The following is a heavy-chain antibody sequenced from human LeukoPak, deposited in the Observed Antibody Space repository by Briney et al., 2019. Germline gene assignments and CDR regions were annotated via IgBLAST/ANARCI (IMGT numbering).Heavy chain of an antibody. D-gene: IGHD4-17*01. Sequence: GGSLRLSCAASGFTFSSYGMHWVRQDPGKGLEGVAFIRYDGSNKYYAYSVKGRFTISRDNPKNTLYLQMNSLRAEDTAVYYCARESGSVTSEVDFDYWGQGTLVTVSS. CDR2: IRYDGSNK. CDR3: ARESGSVTSEVDFDY. J-gene: IGHJ4*02. CDR1: GFTFSSYG. V-gene: IGHV3-30*02.